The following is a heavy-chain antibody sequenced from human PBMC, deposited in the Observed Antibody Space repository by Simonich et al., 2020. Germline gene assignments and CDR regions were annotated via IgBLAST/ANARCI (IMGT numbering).Heavy chain of an antibody. Sequence: QVQLQQWGAGLLKPSETLSLTCAVSGGSFSGSYWGWICQPPGKGLEWIGEINHRGSTNYNPALKSRVTISVDTSKNQFSLKLSSVTAADTAVYYCARGKGWKNAFDIWGQGTMVTVSS. CDR1: GGSFSGSY. CDR3: ARGKGWKNAFDI. D-gene: IGHD1-1*01. CDR2: INHRGST. J-gene: IGHJ3*02. V-gene: IGHV4-34*01.